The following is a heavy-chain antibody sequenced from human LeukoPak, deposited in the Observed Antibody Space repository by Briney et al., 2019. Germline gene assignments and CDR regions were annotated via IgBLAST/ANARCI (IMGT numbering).Heavy chain of an antibody. J-gene: IGHJ4*02. Sequence: PSETLSLTCTISGGSINSTYYWGWIRQPPVKGLEWIGSIYYSGSTYYNPSLKSRVTISVDMSKNQFSLSLRSVTAAETAVYYCARSPRLGRYGYGPWELPVSYFDYWGQGTLVTVSS. CDR1: GGSINSTYY. CDR2: IYYSGST. V-gene: IGHV4-39*07. D-gene: IGHD1-26*01. CDR3: ARSPRLGRYGYGPWELPVSYFDY.